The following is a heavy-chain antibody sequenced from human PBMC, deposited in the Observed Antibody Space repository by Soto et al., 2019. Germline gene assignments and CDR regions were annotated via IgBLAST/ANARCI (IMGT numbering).Heavy chain of an antibody. CDR3: AKTHDWNYGEWYFDL. V-gene: IGHV3-23*01. J-gene: IGHJ2*01. D-gene: IGHD1-7*01. Sequence: GGSLRLSCAASGFTFSSYAMSWVRQAPGKGLEWVSAISGSGGSTYYADSVKGRFTISRDSSKDTLYLQMNSLRADDTAVYYCAKTHDWNYGEWYFDLWGRGALVTVSS. CDR1: GFTFSSYA. CDR2: ISGSGGST.